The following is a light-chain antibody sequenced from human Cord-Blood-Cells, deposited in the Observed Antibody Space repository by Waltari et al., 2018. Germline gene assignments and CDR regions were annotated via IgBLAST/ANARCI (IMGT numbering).Light chain of an antibody. CDR2: DVS. J-gene: IGLJ1*01. CDR1: SSDGGGYNY. V-gene: IGLV2-14*01. CDR3: SSYTSSSTLGV. Sequence: QSALTQPASVSGSPGQSITISCTGTSSDGGGYNYVSWYQQPPGKAPKLMIYDVSNRPSGVSNRFSGSKSGNTASLTISGLQAEDEADYYCSSYTSSSTLGVFGTGTKVTVL.